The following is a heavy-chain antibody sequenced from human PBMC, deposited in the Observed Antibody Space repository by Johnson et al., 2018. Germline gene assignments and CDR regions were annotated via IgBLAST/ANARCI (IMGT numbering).Heavy chain of an antibody. CDR3: ARLYGGKRSAIAFDI. J-gene: IGHJ3*02. Sequence: QVQLQQWGAGLLKPSETLFLTCAVYGQSISGYYWSWIRQPPGKGLEWIGEIIHSGSTNYNPSLKSRVTISVDTSKNQFSLKLSSVTAADTAVYYCARLYGGKRSAIAFDIWGQGTMVIVSS. V-gene: IGHV4-34*12. D-gene: IGHD2-8*01. CDR2: IIHSGST. CDR1: GQSISGYY.